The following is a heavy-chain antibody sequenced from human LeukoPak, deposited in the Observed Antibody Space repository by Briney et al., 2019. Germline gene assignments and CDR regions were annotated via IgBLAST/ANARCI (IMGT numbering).Heavy chain of an antibody. J-gene: IGHJ6*02. V-gene: IGHV3-9*01. D-gene: IGHD6-19*01. CDR1: GFTFDDYA. Sequence: GRSLRLSCAASGFTFDDYAMHWVRQAPGKGLEWVSGISWNSGSIGYADSVKGRFTISRDNAKNSLYLQMNSLRAEDTALYYCAKDSYSSGWFSYYGMDVWGQGTTVTVSS. CDR2: ISWNSGSI. CDR3: AKDSYSSGWFSYYGMDV.